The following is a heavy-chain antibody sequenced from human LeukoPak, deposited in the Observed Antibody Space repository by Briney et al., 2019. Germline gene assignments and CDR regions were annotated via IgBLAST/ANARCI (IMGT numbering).Heavy chain of an antibody. CDR3: ARERPFDDTPGMDV. CDR1: GFTFSTYS. V-gene: IGHV3-21*01. D-gene: IGHD3-22*01. CDR2: ISSCSSYI. Sequence: GGSLRLSCVASGFTFSTYSMTWVRQAPGKGLEWVSSISSCSSYIYYADSVKGRFTISRDNAKNSLYLQMNSLRAEDTSVYYCARERPFDDTPGMDVWGQGPTVTVSS. J-gene: IGHJ6*02.